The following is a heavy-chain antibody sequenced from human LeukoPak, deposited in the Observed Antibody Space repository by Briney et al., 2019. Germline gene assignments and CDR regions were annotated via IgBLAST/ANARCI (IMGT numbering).Heavy chain of an antibody. D-gene: IGHD3-10*01. Sequence: GGSLRLSCAASGFSLTTYGTHWLRQAPGKGLEWVAVIWYDGSRKFYGDSVKGRFTVSRDTFENTMYLQMNSLRVEDTAVYYCARDGGSGIDYWGQGTLVTVSS. CDR2: IWYDGSRK. CDR1: GFSLTTYG. CDR3: ARDGGSGIDY. V-gene: IGHV3-33*01. J-gene: IGHJ4*02.